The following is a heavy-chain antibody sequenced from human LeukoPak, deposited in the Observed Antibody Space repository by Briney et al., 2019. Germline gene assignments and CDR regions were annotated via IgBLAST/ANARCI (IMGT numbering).Heavy chain of an antibody. V-gene: IGHV1-2*02. D-gene: IGHD1-26*01. CDR2: INPNSGGT. J-gene: IGHJ3*02. CDR1: GYTFTGYY. CDR3: ARDRGSYFSDAFDI. Sequence: GASVKVSCKAPGYTFTGYYMHWVRQAPGQGLEWMGWINPNSGGTNYAQKFQGRVTMTRDTSISTAYMQLSRLRSDDTAVYYCARDRGSYFSDAFDIWGQGTMVTVSS.